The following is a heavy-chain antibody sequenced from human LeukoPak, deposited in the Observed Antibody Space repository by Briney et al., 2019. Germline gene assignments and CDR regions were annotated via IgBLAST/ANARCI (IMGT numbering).Heavy chain of an antibody. CDR3: AKEKYTSSWYGDD. V-gene: IGHV3-23*01. J-gene: IGHJ4*02. Sequence: QPGGSLRLSCAASGFSFSSYAMSWVRQAPGEGREWVSAISGSGGKTDYAGSVKGRFTISRDNSKDTVYLHMSSLRVEDTAVYYCAKEKYTSSWYGDDWGEGSLVTVSS. D-gene: IGHD6-13*01. CDR1: GFSFSSYA. CDR2: ISGSGGKT.